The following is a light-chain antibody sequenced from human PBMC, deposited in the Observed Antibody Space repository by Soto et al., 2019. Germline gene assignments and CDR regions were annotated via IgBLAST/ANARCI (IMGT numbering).Light chain of an antibody. J-gene: IGKJ4*01. CDR3: QQRRHWPLT. CDR1: QSLNSY. Sequence: EIVLTQSPATLSLSPGERATLSCRASQSLNSYLAWFQQKPGQAPRLLIYDASNRATGIPARFRGSGSGTDFTLSISSLEPEDFAVYYFQQRRHWPLTFGGGTKVEIK. V-gene: IGKV3-11*01. CDR2: DAS.